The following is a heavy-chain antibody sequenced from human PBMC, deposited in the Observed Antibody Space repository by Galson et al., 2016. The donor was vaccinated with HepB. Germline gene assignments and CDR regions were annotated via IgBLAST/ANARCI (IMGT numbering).Heavy chain of an antibody. V-gene: IGHV4-38-2*02. CDR3: ARDLGSMLAYYYGMDV. CDR2: VHHSERS. CDR1: GHSINTEYY. Sequence: SETLSLTCTVSGHSINTEYYWAWIRQPPGKGLEWIGSVHHSERSYYNPSLKGRFTISIDTSKNHFSLRLASVTAADTAVYFCARDLGSMLAYYYGMDVWGQGATVTVSS. J-gene: IGHJ6*02. D-gene: IGHD3-16*01.